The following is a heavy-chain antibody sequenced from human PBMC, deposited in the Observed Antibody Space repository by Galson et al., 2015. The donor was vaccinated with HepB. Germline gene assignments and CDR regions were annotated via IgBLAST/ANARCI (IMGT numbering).Heavy chain of an antibody. CDR3: ARQYGSVLDS. J-gene: IGHJ4*02. CDR2: TYYRSTWKN. CDR1: GDSVSSYGAT. D-gene: IGHD6-19*01. V-gene: IGHV6-1*01. Sequence: CAISGDSVSSYGATWNWIRQPPSRGREWLGRTYYRSTWKNDYAVSMKRRLNINSDTCRNQIPLQLNSVTPEDTAVHYCARQYGSVLDSWGQGTLVTVSS.